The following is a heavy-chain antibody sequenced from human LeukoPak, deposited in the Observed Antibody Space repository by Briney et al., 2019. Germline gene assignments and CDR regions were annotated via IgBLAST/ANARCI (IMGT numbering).Heavy chain of an antibody. Sequence: SGGSLRLYCVTSGFTFSRYSMRWVRQAPGKGLEWVSSIYFTGNYISYADSVKGRFTISRDNAKNSLYLQMNSLRAEDTAVYYCAREFNTVGNFDYWGQGTLVTVSS. V-gene: IGHV3-21*01. J-gene: IGHJ4*02. CDR1: GFTFSRYS. CDR2: IYFTGNYI. CDR3: AREFNTVGNFDY. D-gene: IGHD3-10*01.